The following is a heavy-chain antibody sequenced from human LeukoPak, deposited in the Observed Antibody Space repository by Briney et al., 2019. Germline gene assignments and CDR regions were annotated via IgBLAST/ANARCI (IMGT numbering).Heavy chain of an antibody. D-gene: IGHD3-10*01. V-gene: IGHV4-59*08. J-gene: IGHJ5*02. CDR3: ARQFVSGSYS. CDR1: GGSISSYY. CDR2: IYYSGST. Sequence: SETLSLTCTVSGGSISSYYWSWIRQPPGKGLEWIGYIYYSGSTNYNPSLKSRVTISVDTSKNQFSLKLSSVTAADTAVYYCARQFVSGSYSWGQGTLVTVSS.